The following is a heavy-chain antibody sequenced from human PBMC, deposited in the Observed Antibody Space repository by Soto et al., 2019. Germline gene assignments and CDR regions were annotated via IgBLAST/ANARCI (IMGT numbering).Heavy chain of an antibody. CDR1: GYTFTGYY. D-gene: IGHD2-15*01. CDR2: INPNSGGT. CDR3: ARDGYGGNYYYGMDV. Sequence: QVQLVQSGAEVKKPGASVKVSCKASGYTFTGYYMHWVRQAPGQGLEWMGWINPNSGGTNYAQKFQGWVTMTRDTSISTAYMELSRLRSDDTAVYYCARDGYGGNYYYGMDVWGQGTTVTVSS. J-gene: IGHJ6*02. V-gene: IGHV1-2*04.